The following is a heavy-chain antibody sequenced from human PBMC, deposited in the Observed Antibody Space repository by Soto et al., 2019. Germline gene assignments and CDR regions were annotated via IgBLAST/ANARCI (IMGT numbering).Heavy chain of an antibody. CDR1: GFTFSSYG. CDR3: VRGGGGGLFDP. D-gene: IGHD2-15*01. J-gene: IGHJ5*02. V-gene: IGHV3-33*01. CDR2: IWYDGSNK. Sequence: GGFLRLSCAASGFTFSSYGMHWVRQAPGKGLEWVAVIWYDGSNKYYADSVKGRFTISRDNAKRSLYLQMMSLTAEDTAIYYCVRGGGGGLFDPWGQGTMVTVSS.